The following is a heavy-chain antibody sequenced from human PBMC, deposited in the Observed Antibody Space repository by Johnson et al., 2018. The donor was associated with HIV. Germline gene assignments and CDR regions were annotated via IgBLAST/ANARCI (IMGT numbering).Heavy chain of an antibody. CDR1: GFTFSSYA. J-gene: IGHJ3*02. V-gene: IGHV3-30*18. D-gene: IGHD3-10*01. Sequence: QVQVVESGGGVVQPGRSLRLSCAASGFTFSSYAMHWVRQAPGKGLEWVAVISYDGGDKYYADSVKGRFTISRDNSKSTLYLQMNSLRPEDTAVDYCAKERGAPRAFDIWGQGTMVTVSS. CDR2: ISYDGGDK. CDR3: AKERGAPRAFDI.